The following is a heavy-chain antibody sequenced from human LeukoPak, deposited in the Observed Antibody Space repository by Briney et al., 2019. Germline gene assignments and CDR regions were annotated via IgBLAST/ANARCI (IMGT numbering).Heavy chain of an antibody. CDR1: GFTFSSYS. CDR3: AKEIPYYGSTYYFDY. CDR2: ISGSGGST. J-gene: IGHJ4*02. D-gene: IGHD3-10*01. V-gene: IGHV3-23*01. Sequence: GGSLRLSCVASGFTFSSYSMNWVRQAPGKGLEWVSVISGSGGSTYYADSVKGRFTISRDNSKNTLYLQMNSLRAEDTAVYYCAKEIPYYGSTYYFDYWGQGTLVTVSS.